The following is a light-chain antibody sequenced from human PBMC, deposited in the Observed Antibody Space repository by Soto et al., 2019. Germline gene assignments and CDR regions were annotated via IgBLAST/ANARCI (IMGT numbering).Light chain of an antibody. CDR2: DDS. V-gene: IGLV2-23*01. CDR1: SSDVGTYNL. Sequence: QSVLTQPASVSGSPGQSLTISCTGTSSDVGTYNLVSWYQQPPGKAPKLMIYDDSKRPSGVSNRFSGSKSGNTASLTISGLQAEEEADYYCCSYAGSSTFHVIFGGGTKVTVL. J-gene: IGLJ2*01. CDR3: CSYAGSSTFHVI.